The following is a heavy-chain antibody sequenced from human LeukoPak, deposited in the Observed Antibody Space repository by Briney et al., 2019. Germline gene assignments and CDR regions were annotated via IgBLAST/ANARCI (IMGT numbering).Heavy chain of an antibody. CDR1: GFTFSSYS. D-gene: IGHD3-10*01. CDR2: ISSSSSYI. V-gene: IGHV3-21*01. CDR3: ARDLGIDYGSVDN. J-gene: IGHJ1*01. Sequence: GGSLRLSCAASGFTFSSYSMNWVRQAPGKGLEWVSSISSSSSYIYYADSVKGRFTISRDNAKNSLYLQMNSLRAEDTAVYYCARDLGIDYGSVDNWGQGTLVTVSS.